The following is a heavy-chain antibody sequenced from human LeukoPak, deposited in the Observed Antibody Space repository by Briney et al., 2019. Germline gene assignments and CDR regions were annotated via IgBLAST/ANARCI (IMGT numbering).Heavy chain of an antibody. CDR1: GFTFSSYN. V-gene: IGHV3-48*01. CDR2: ISSSSSTI. D-gene: IGHD6-19*01. J-gene: IGHJ4*02. CDR3: ARDAITNAGYSSGWYGLDY. Sequence: GGSLRLSCAASGFTFSSYNMNWVRQAPGKGLEWVSYISSSSSTIYYADSVKGRFTISRDNAKNSLYLQMNSLRAEDTAVYYCARDAITNAGYSSGWYGLDYWGQGTLVTVSS.